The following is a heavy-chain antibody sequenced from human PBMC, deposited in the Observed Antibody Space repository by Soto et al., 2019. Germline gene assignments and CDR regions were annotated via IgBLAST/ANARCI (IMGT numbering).Heavy chain of an antibody. CDR3: ARDHSSSDAFDI. V-gene: IGHV4-59*01. CDR1: GGSISSYY. CDR2: IYYSGST. Sequence: SETLSLTCAVSGGSISSYYWSWIRQPPGKGLEWIGYIYYSGSTNYNPSLKSRVTISVDTSKNQFSLKLSSVTAADTAVYYCARDHSSSDAFDIWGQGTMVTVSS. J-gene: IGHJ3*02. D-gene: IGHD6-13*01.